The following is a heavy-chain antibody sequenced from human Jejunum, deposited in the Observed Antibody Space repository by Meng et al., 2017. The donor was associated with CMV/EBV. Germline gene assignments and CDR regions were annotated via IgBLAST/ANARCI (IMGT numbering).Heavy chain of an antibody. CDR3: VKGATFGVTAPDY. Sequence: SGFPFSPYTMRWVRQAPGKGLEWVSRIRGSDGRPSYADSVRGRFTISRDISQNTLYLQMNSLRAEDTAIYHCVKGATFGVTAPDYWGQGTLVTVSS. D-gene: IGHD3-3*01. CDR1: GFPFSPYT. J-gene: IGHJ4*02. V-gene: IGHV3-23*01. CDR2: IRGSDGRP.